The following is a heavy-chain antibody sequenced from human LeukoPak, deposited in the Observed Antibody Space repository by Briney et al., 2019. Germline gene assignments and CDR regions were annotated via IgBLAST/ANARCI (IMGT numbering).Heavy chain of an antibody. CDR3: AREYYDSSGYYYGY. Sequence: GASVKVSCTASGYTFTGYYMHWVRQAPGQGFEWMGWINPNSGGTNYAQKFQGRVTMTRDTSISTAYMELSRLRSDDTAVYYCAREYYDSSGYYYGYWGQGTLVTVSS. D-gene: IGHD3-22*01. V-gene: IGHV1-2*02. CDR2: INPNSGGT. J-gene: IGHJ4*02. CDR1: GYTFTGYY.